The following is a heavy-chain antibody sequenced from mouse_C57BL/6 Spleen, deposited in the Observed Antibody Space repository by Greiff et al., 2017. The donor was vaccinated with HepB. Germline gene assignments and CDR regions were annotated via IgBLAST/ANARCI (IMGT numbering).Heavy chain of an antibody. CDR3: ARLGNLLYHFDY. CDR2: IYPGDGDT. Sequence: QVQLQQSGAELVKPGASVKISCKASGYAFSSYWMNWVKQRPGKGLEWIGQIYPGDGDTNYNGKFKGKATLTADKSSSTAYMQLSSLTSEDSAVYFCARLGNLLYHFDYWGQGTTLTVSS. D-gene: IGHD2-1*01. V-gene: IGHV1-80*01. CDR1: GYAFSSYW. J-gene: IGHJ2*01.